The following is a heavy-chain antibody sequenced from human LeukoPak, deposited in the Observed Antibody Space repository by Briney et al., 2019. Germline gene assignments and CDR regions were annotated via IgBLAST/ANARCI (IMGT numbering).Heavy chain of an antibody. V-gene: IGHV3-74*01. J-gene: IGHJ3*02. CDR3: AKDFFYDSSGYEGVPDAFDI. D-gene: IGHD3-22*01. Sequence: GGSLRLSCATSGFTFTTFWMHWVRQAPGKGLVWVSRINHDGSSTNYADSVKGRFTISRDNSKNTLYLQMNSLRAEDTAVYYCAKDFFYDSSGYEGVPDAFDIWGQGTMVTVSS. CDR2: INHDGSST. CDR1: GFTFTTFW.